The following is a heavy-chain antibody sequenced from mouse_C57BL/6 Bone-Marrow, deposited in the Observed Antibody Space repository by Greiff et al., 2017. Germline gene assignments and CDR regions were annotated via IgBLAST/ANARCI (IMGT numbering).Heavy chain of an antibody. CDR1: GFTFSSYA. V-gene: IGHV5-4*03. Sequence: EVKLMESGGGLVKPGGSLKLSCAASGFTFSSYAMSWVRQTPEKRLEWVATISDGGSYTYYPDNVKGRFTIARDNAKNTLYLQMSHLKSGDTAMYYCARGGFITTVVAPDYWGQGTTLTVSS. CDR2: ISDGGSYT. CDR3: ARGGFITTVVAPDY. D-gene: IGHD1-1*01. J-gene: IGHJ2*01.